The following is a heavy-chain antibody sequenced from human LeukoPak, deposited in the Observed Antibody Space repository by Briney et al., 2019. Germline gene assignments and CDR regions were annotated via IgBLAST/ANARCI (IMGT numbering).Heavy chain of an antibody. CDR1: GFTFSSYA. CDR3: AKDLIGSGSFLDV. J-gene: IGHJ6*04. CDR2: ISASGGTT. Sequence: GGSLRLSCAASGFTFSSYAMSWVRQAPGKGLEWVSAISASGGTTYYADPVKGRFTISRDNSKNTLYLQMNSLRAEDTAVYYCAKDLIGSGSFLDVWGKGTTVTVSS. V-gene: IGHV3-23*01. D-gene: IGHD3-10*01.